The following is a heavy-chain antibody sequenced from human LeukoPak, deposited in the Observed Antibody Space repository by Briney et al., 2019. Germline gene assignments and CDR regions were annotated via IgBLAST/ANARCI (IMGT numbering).Heavy chain of an antibody. D-gene: IGHD3-22*01. CDR2: LYYSGNT. Sequence: SETLSLTCAVSGGSISSSSYYWGWIRQPPGKGLEWIGSLYYSGNTHYNPSLKSRVTISLDTSKNQFSLKLSSVTAADTAMYYCARESYYDSSGYSHDAFDIWGRGTMVTVSS. J-gene: IGHJ3*02. CDR3: ARESYYDSSGYSHDAFDI. CDR1: GGSISSSSYY. V-gene: IGHV4-39*07.